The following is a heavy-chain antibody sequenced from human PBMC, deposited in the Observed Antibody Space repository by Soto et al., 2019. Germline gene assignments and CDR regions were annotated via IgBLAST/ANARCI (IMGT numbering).Heavy chain of an antibody. J-gene: IGHJ6*02. CDR1: GGSISSGDYY. D-gene: IGHD4-4*01. CDR2: IYYSGST. CDR3: ARDTTVTNFGGYYSGRAG. Sequence: PSETLSLTCTVSGGSISSGDYYWSWIRQPPGKGLEWIGYIYYSGSTYYNPSLKSRVTISVDTSKNQFSLKLSSVTAADTAVYYCARDTTVTNFGGYYSGRAGWCQVTKVTVS. V-gene: IGHV4-30-4*01.